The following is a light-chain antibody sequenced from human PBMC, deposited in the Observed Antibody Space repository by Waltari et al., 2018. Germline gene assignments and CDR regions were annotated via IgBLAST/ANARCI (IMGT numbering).Light chain of an antibody. CDR2: GAS. J-gene: IGKJ2*03. V-gene: IGKV3-20*01. CDR3: QQYSNSVGS. CDR1: QTVTSVY. Sequence: EIVLTQSPGTLSLSPGERVTLSCRASQTVTSVYVAWYQQKLGQAPRLLIYGASNRATGIPDRFSGSGSGTDFTLTISRREPEEFAVYYCQQYSNSVGSFGQGTKLEI.